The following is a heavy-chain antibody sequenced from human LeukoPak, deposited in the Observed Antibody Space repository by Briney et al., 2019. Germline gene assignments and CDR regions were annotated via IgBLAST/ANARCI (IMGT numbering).Heavy chain of an antibody. J-gene: IGHJ4*02. CDR1: GRTFRNYW. D-gene: IGHD3-10*01. V-gene: IGHV3-74*01. CDR3: AKVTYGSGTYGAFDS. Sequence: GGSLRLSCAASGRTFRNYWMHWVRQVPGKGLVWVSRINDDGTFTTYADSVKGRFTISRDNSKNTLYLQMNSLRAEDTAVYYCAKVTYGSGTYGAFDSWGQGTLVTVSS. CDR2: INDDGTFT.